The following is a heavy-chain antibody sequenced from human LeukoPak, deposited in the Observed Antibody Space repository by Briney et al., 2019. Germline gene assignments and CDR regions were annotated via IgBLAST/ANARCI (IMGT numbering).Heavy chain of an antibody. V-gene: IGHV3-7*01. CDR2: INQDESDK. CDR1: GFTFSSYS. Sequence: GGSLRLSCAASGFTFSSYSVSWVRQAPGKGLEWVGWINQDESDKQYVDSVKGRFTISRDNAKNSIYLQMNSLRAEDTAVYYCARPPGRAFDIWGQGTMVTVSS. D-gene: IGHD2-15*01. J-gene: IGHJ3*02. CDR3: ARPPGRAFDI.